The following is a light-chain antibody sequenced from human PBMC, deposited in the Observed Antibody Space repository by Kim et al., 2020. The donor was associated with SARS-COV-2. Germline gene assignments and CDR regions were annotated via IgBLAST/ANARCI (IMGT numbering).Light chain of an antibody. V-gene: IGKV3-20*01. Sequence: EIVLTQSPGPLSLSPGERATLSCRASQSVRSHLAWYQHKPGQAPRLLIYGASSRATGIPDRFSGGGSGPDFTLTISRLEPEDCAVYYCQQYGSSPWTFGQGTKVDIK. CDR3: QQYGSSPWT. J-gene: IGKJ1*01. CDR1: QSVRSH. CDR2: GAS.